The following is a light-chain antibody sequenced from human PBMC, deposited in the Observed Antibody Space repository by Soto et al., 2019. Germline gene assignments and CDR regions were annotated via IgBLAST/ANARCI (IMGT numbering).Light chain of an antibody. Sequence: QSVLTQPASVSASPGQSITISCTGSSSDVGSYKFVSWYQQHPGKAPKVMIYEGSKRPSGVSYRFSGSKSGNTASLTISGLQAEGGSDYCCRSDARSDTYVFGAGTKVAGL. CDR1: SSDVGSYKF. CDR2: EGS. J-gene: IGLJ1*01. V-gene: IGLV2-23*01. CDR3: RSDARSDTYV.